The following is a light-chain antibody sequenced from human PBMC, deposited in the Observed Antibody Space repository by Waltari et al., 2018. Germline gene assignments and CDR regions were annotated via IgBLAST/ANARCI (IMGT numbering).Light chain of an antibody. CDR1: RRDVGFSNL. CDR2: EVI. Sequence: QSALTQPASVSGSPGQSITLPCTGTRRDVGFSNLLSWYQQHPDKAPKLMVYEVIERPSGVSTRFSGSKSGNTASLTISGLQAEDEADYYCCSYAGRNIWVFGGGTKVTVL. J-gene: IGLJ3*02. CDR3: CSYAGRNIWV. V-gene: IGLV2-23*02.